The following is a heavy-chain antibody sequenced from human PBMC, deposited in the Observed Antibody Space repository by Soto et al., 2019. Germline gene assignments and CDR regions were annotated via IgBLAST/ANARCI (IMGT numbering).Heavy chain of an antibody. J-gene: IGHJ6*02. CDR3: ARIPRSSWDYYYYRMDV. V-gene: IGHV2-70*01. CDR2: IDWDDDK. D-gene: IGHD6-13*01. CDR1: GFSLSTSGMC. Sequence: SGPTLVNPTQTLTLTCTFSGFSLSTSGMCVSWIRQPPGKALEWLALIDWDDDKYYSTSLKTRLTISKDTSKNQVVLTMTNMDPVDTATYYCARIPRSSWDYYYYRMDVWGQGTTVPVSS.